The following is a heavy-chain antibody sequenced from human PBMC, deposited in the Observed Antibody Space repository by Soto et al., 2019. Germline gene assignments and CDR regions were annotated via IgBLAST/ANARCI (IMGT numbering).Heavy chain of an antibody. CDR1: GYTFTSYD. CDR2: MNPNSGNT. D-gene: IGHD2-2*01. V-gene: IGHV1-8*01. CDR3: ARAGDIVLVPAASNWFDP. J-gene: IGHJ5*02. Sequence: ASVKVSCKASGYTFTSYDIIWVRQATGQGLEWMGWMNPNSGNTGYAQKFQGRVTMTRNTSISTAYMELSSLRSEDTAVYYCARAGDIVLVPAASNWFDPWGQGTLVTVSS.